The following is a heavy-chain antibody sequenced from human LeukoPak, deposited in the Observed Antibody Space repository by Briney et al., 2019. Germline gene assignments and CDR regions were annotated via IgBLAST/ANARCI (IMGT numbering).Heavy chain of an antibody. CDR3: ASEYGGNAREEDY. V-gene: IGHV4-30-2*01. D-gene: IGHD4-23*01. J-gene: IGHJ4*02. Sequence: SETLSLTCTVSGGSISSGGYYWSWIRQPPGRGLEGIGYIYHSGSTYYNPSLKSRVTISVDRSKNQFSLKLSSVTAADTAVYYCASEYGGNAREEDYWGQGTLVTVSS. CDR2: IYHSGST. CDR1: GGSISSGGYY.